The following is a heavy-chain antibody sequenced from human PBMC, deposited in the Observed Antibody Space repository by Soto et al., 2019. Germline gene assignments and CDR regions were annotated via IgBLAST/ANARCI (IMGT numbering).Heavy chain of an antibody. D-gene: IGHD3-22*01. J-gene: IGHJ4*02. CDR3: ARDADYYYDSSGYSNHFDY. CDR1: GYTLTELS. CDR2: IDPEDGET. V-gene: IGHV1-24*01. Sequence: ASVKVSCKVSGYTLTELSMHWVRQAPGKGLEWMGGIDPEDGETIYAQKFQGRVTMTGDTSISTAYMELSRLRSDDTAVYYCARDADYYYDSSGYSNHFDYWGQGTLVTVSS.